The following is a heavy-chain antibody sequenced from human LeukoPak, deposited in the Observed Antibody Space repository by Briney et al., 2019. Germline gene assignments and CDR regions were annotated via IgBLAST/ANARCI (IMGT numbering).Heavy chain of an antibody. CDR3: ARDKNSYSSSWYVGGDY. CDR1: GYTFTGYY. CDR2: INPNSGGT. D-gene: IGHD6-13*01. V-gene: IGHV1-2*02. Sequence: ASVKVSCKASGYTFTGYYMHWVRQAPGQGLEWMGWINPNSGGTNYAQKLQGRVTMTTDTSTSTAYMELRSLRSDDTAVYYCARDKNSYSSSWYVGGDYWGQGTLVTVSS. J-gene: IGHJ4*02.